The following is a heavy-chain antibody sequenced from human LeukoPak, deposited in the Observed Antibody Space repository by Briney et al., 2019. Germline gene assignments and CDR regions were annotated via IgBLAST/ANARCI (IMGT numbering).Heavy chain of an antibody. CDR1: GYTFTGYY. D-gene: IGHD2-15*01. V-gene: IGHV1-2*02. CDR3: ARVRDVGYCSGGSCYSAEYFQH. J-gene: IGHJ1*01. Sequence: ASVKVSCKASGYTFTGYYMHWVRQAPGQGLEWMGWINPNSGGTSYAQKFQGRVTMTRDTSISTAYMELSRLRSDDTAVYYCARVRDVGYCSGGSCYSAEYFQHWGQGTLVTVSS. CDR2: INPNSGGT.